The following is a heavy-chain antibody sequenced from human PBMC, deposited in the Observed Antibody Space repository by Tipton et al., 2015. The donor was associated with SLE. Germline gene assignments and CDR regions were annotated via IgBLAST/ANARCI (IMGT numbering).Heavy chain of an antibody. Sequence: TLSLTCTVSGGSISSFYWSWIRQPAGKGLEWIGRIYTSGSTNYNPSLKSRATISVDTSKNQFSLKLTSVTAADTAVYYCARHSWEQPFDNWGQGTLVTVSS. CDR2: IYTSGST. CDR3: ARHSWEQPFDN. V-gene: IGHV4-4*07. CDR1: GGSISSFY. J-gene: IGHJ4*02. D-gene: IGHD1/OR15-1a*01.